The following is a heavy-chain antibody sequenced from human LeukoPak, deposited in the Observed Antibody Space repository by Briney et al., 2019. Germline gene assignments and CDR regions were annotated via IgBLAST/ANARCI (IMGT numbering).Heavy chain of an antibody. CDR3: ASGGSAVIDY. J-gene: IGHJ4*02. Sequence: GGSLRLSCAASGFTFSSYSMNWVRQAPGKGLEWVSSISSSSSYIYYADSVKGRFSISRDNAKNSLYLQMNSLRAEDTAVYYCASGGSAVIDYWGQGTLVTVSS. D-gene: IGHD3-16*01. CDR2: ISSSSSYI. CDR1: GFTFSSYS. V-gene: IGHV3-21*01.